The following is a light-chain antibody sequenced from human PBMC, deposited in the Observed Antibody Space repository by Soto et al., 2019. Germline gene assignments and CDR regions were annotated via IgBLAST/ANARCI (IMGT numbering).Light chain of an antibody. CDR3: QQRNNWPPIT. CDR2: DAS. J-gene: IGKJ5*01. V-gene: IGKV3D-20*02. CDR1: QSVSSSY. Sequence: IGLTQSAGTLSLSAGERATLSCWTSQSVSSSYLAWYQQKPGQAPRLLIYDASNRATGIPARFSGSGSGTDFTLTIDNLQPEDFAIYYCQQRNNWPPITFGQGTRLEIK.